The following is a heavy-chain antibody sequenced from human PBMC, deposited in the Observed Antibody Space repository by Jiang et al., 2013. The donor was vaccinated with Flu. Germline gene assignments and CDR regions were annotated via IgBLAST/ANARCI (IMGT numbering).Heavy chain of an antibody. J-gene: IGHJ2*01. Sequence: LLKPSETLSLTRAVYGGSFSGYYWSWIRQPPGKGLEWIGEINHSGSTNYNPSLKGRVTISVDTSKKQFSLKLSSVTAADTAVYYCARGLYGSGIRYFDLWGRGTLVTVSS. CDR1: GGSFSGYY. V-gene: IGHV4-34*01. D-gene: IGHD3-10*01. CDR2: INHSGST. CDR3: ARGLYGSGIRYFDL.